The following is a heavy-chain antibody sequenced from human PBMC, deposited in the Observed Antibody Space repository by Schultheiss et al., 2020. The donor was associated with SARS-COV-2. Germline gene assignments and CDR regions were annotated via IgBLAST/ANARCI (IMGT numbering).Heavy chain of an antibody. V-gene: IGHV1-69*06. D-gene: IGHD3-3*01. J-gene: IGHJ3*02. Sequence: SVKVSCKASGGTFITYAVSWVRQAPGQGLKWMGGIIPIFDTTNYAQKFQGRVTITADKSPSTSYMELRSLRFDDTAVYFCARGLEASGSFDIWGQGTLVTVSS. CDR1: GGTFITYA. CDR2: IIPIFDTT. CDR3: ARGLEASGSFDI.